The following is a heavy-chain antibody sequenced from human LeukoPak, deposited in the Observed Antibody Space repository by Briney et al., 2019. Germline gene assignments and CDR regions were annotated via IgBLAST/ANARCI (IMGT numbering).Heavy chain of an antibody. CDR3: ARVTGYMIEDYFDY. Sequence: SQTLSLTCTVSGGSINSGSYYWSWIRQPAGKGLEWIGYIYYSGSTNYKPSLKSRVTISVETSKNQFSLKLRSVTAADTAVYYCARVTGYMIEDYFDYWGQGTLVTVSS. J-gene: IGHJ4*02. V-gene: IGHV4-61*10. D-gene: IGHD3-22*01. CDR2: IYYSGST. CDR1: GGSINSGSYY.